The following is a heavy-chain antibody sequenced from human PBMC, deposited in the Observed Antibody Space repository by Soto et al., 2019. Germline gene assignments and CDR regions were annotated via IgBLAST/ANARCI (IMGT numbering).Heavy chain of an antibody. CDR2: IYYSGST. Sequence: QVQLQESGPGLVKPSETLSLTCTVSGGSISSYYWSWIRQPPGKGLEWIGYIYYSGSTNYNPSLKSRVTISVDTSKNPFSLKLSSVTAADTAVYYCARGSTLDFWSGYYRGYYYYMDVWGKGTTVTVSS. CDR1: GGSISSYY. V-gene: IGHV4-59*01. CDR3: ARGSTLDFWSGYYRGYYYYMDV. J-gene: IGHJ6*03. D-gene: IGHD3-3*01.